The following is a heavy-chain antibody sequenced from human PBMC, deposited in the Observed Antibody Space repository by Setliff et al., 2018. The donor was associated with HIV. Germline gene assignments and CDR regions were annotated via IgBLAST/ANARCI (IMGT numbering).Heavy chain of an antibody. CDR3: ARGRHGLGLDV. CDR2: TFDNGNT. Sequence: PSETLSLTCSISGGSISFYYWNWLRQTPGKGLEWIAYTFDNGNTHYNPSLESRVTLSLDTSRNLFSLRLASVTAADTAVYYCARGRHGLGLDVWGQGTLVTVSS. CDR1: GGSISFYY. D-gene: IGHD3-10*01. V-gene: IGHV4-59*01. J-gene: IGHJ4*02.